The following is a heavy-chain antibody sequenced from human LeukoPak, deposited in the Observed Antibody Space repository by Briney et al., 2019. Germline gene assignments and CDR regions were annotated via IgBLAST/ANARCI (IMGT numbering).Heavy chain of an antibody. D-gene: IGHD6-13*01. V-gene: IGHV4-59*12. CDR3: ARDRIAAAGNFFDY. Sequence: SETLSLTCTVSGGSISSYYWSWIRQPPGKGLEWIGYIYYSGSTNYNPSLKSRVTISVDKSKNQFSLKLSSVTAADTAVYYCARDRIAAAGNFFDYWGQGTLVTVSS. CDR1: GGSISSYY. J-gene: IGHJ4*02. CDR2: IYYSGST.